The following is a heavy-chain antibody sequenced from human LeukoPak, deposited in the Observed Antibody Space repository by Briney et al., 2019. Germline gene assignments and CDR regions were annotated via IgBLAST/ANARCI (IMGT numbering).Heavy chain of an antibody. D-gene: IGHD3-10*01. Sequence: SETLSLTCAVHGGSFSGYYWTWIRQPPGKGLEWIGYIYYSGSTYYNPSLKSRVTISVDTSKNQFSLKLSSVTAADTAVYYCARDRNYGLDYWGQGTLVTVSS. J-gene: IGHJ4*02. V-gene: IGHV4-34*09. CDR1: GGSFSGYY. CDR2: IYYSGST. CDR3: ARDRNYGLDY.